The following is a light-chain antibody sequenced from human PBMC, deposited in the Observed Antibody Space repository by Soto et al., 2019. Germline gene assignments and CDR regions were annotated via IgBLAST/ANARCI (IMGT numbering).Light chain of an antibody. CDR1: SSDVGGYNY. CDR3: CSYAGTYTWV. CDR2: EVS. Sequence: QSALTQPASVSGSPGQSIAISCTGTSSDVGGYNYVSWYQHHPGKAPKLMIYEVSNRPSGVSNRFSGSKSDSTASLTISGLQAEDEADYYCCSYAGTYTWVFGGGTKLTVL. V-gene: IGLV2-14*01. J-gene: IGLJ3*02.